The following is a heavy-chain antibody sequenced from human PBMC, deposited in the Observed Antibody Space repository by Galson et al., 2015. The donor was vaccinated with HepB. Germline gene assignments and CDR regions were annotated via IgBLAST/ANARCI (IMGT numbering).Heavy chain of an antibody. Sequence: SLRLSCAASGFAFDDYGMSWVRQAPGKGLEWVSHINWNGGSTGYADSVKGRFTFSRDNAKNSLYLQMNSLRAEDTALYHCARVVSSGGFRYWGQGTLVTVSS. CDR1: GFAFDDYG. D-gene: IGHD1-14*01. CDR2: INWNGGST. J-gene: IGHJ1*01. V-gene: IGHV3-20*01. CDR3: ARVVSSGGFRY.